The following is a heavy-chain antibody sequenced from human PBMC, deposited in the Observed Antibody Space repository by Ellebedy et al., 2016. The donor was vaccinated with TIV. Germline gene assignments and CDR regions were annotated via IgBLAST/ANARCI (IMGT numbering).Heavy chain of an antibody. J-gene: IGHJ6*02. CDR2: ISDSTDNT. Sequence: GGSLRLXXAASGFTFSNYAMSWVRQAPGKGLEWVSSISDSTDNTYYADSVKGRFTISRDNSKNTLYLELNSLRAEDTAVYYCGRGSTGNYYAMDVWGQGTTVTVSS. CDR3: GRGSTGNYYAMDV. CDR1: GFTFSNYA. V-gene: IGHV3-23*01. D-gene: IGHD1-1*01.